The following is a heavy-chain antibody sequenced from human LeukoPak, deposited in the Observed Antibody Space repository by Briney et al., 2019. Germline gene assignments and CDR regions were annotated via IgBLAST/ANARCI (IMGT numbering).Heavy chain of an antibody. Sequence: ASVKVSCKASGYTFTSYAISWVRQAPGQGLEWMGGIIPIFGTANYAQKFQGRVTITTDESTSTAYMELSSLRSEDTAVYYCARDLYCSSTSCYRDKWFDPWGQGTLVTVSS. CDR1: GYTFTSYA. CDR3: ARDLYCSSTSCYRDKWFDP. V-gene: IGHV1-69*05. D-gene: IGHD2-2*02. J-gene: IGHJ5*02. CDR2: IIPIFGTA.